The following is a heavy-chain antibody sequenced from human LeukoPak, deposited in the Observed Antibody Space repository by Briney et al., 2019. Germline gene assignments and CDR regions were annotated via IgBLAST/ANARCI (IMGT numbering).Heavy chain of an antibody. CDR1: GGSISGFY. CDR3: AREADY. V-gene: IGHV4-59*12. Sequence: SETLSLTCTVSGGSISGFYWSWIRQTPGKGLEWIAYFYNSGSTNYNPSLKSRVTISVDTSKNQFSLKLSSVTAADTAVYYCAREADYWGQGTLVTVSS. CDR2: FYNSGST. J-gene: IGHJ4*02.